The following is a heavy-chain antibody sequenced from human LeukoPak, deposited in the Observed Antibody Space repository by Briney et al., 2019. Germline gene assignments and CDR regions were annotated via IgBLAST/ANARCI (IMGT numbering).Heavy chain of an antibody. Sequence: SETLSLTCTVSGGSISNYYWGWIRQPPGKGLEWIGSIYYSGITNYNPSLKSRVTISVDTSKNQFSLKLNSVTAADTAVYYCARDYGGVSRDWYFDLWGRGTLVTLSS. D-gene: IGHD4-23*01. CDR2: IYYSGIT. V-gene: IGHV4-59*01. CDR3: ARDYGGVSRDWYFDL. J-gene: IGHJ2*01. CDR1: GGSISNYY.